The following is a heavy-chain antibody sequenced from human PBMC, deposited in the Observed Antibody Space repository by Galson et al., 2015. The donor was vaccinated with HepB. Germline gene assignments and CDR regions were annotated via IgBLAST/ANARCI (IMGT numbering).Heavy chain of an antibody. D-gene: IGHD3-3*01. J-gene: IGHJ3*02. CDR2: ISAYNGNT. CDR1: GYTFTSYG. V-gene: IGHV1-18*01. CDR3: ARGGRYYDFWRGHLMGAFDI. Sequence: SVKVSCKASGYTFTSYGISWVRQAPGQGLEWMGWISAYNGNTNYAQKLQGRVTMTTDTSTSTAYMELRSLRSDDTAVYYCARGGRYYDFWRGHLMGAFDICGQGTMVTVTS.